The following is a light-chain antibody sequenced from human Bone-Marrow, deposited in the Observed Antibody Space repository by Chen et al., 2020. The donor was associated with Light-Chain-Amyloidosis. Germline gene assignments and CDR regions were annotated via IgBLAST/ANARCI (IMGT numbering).Light chain of an antibody. CDR3: QQGATWPWT. V-gene: IGKV3-11*01. Sequence: VLTQSPATLSLSPGEGATLSCRTSQSVGAYLAWYQQRPGQAPRLLIYDTSNRATGIPARFSGSGSETDFTLTISSLESEDFAVYYCQQGATWPWTSGHGTKVEIK. CDR1: QSVGAY. J-gene: IGKJ1*01. CDR2: DTS.